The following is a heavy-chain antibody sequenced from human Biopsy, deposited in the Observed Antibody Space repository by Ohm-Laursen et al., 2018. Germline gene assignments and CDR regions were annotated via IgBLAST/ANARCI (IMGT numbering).Heavy chain of an antibody. CDR1: GYTFTSHD. CDR3: ATKLTVYFHH. Sequence: SVKVSCKASGYTFTSHDINWVRQATGQGLEWMGWMSPNTGNTVYAQRFQDRVTMTSDTSTGTAYMELTSLTSDDTAVYYCATKLTVYFHHWGQGTLVIVSS. J-gene: IGHJ1*01. CDR2: MSPNTGNT. V-gene: IGHV1-8*01. D-gene: IGHD3-9*01.